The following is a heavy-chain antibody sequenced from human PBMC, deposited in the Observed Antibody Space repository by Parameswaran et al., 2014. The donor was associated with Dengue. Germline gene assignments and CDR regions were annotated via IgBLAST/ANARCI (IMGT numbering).Heavy chain of an antibody. V-gene: IGHV3-73*01. CDR3: TRPRGDYPIPNWFDP. J-gene: IGHJ5*02. Sequence: VRQMPGKGLEWVGRIRSKANSYATAYAASVKGRFTISRDDSKNTAYLQMNSLKTEDTAVYYCTRPRGDYPIPNWFDPWGQGTLVTVSS. CDR2: IRSKANSYAT. D-gene: IGHD4-17*01.